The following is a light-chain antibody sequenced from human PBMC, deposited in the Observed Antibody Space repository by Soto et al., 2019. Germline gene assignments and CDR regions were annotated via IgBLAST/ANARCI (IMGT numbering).Light chain of an antibody. Sequence: EIVMTQSPATLSVSPGETATLSCRASQSVSYNLAWYQQKPGQGPRLLIYGAFTRATGIPARFSGSGSGTEFPLTISSLQSEDFAVYYCPQYKNWPPLTFGGGTKVEIK. CDR2: GAF. J-gene: IGKJ4*01. V-gene: IGKV3-15*01. CDR1: QSVSYN. CDR3: PQYKNWPPLT.